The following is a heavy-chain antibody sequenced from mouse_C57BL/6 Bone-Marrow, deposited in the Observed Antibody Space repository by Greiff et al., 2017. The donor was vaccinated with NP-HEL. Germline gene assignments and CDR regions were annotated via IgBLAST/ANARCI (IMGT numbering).Heavy chain of an antibody. CDR1: GFTFSNYW. Sequence: EVKLVESGGGLVQPGGSMKLSCVASGFTFSNYWMNWVRQSPEKGLEWVAQIRLKSDNSASHYAVSVKGRLTISRDDSKSSVYLQMNNLRAEDTGIYYCTGGYYGSSYWFAYWGQGTLVTVSA. J-gene: IGHJ3*01. CDR2: IRLKSDNSAS. V-gene: IGHV6-3*01. D-gene: IGHD1-1*01. CDR3: TGGYYGSSYWFAY.